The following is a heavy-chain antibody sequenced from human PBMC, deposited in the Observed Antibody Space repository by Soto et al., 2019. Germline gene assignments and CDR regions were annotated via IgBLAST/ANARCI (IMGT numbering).Heavy chain of an antibody. CDR3: ARSRITMVRGVIKPLYFDY. Sequence: GESLKISCKGSGYSFTSYWIGWVRQMPGKGLEWMGIIYPGDSDTRYSPSFQGQVTISADKSISTAYLQWSSLKASDTAMYYCARSRITMVRGVIKPLYFDYWGQGTLVTVS. CDR1: GYSFTSYW. J-gene: IGHJ4*02. CDR2: IYPGDSDT. V-gene: IGHV5-51*01. D-gene: IGHD3-10*01.